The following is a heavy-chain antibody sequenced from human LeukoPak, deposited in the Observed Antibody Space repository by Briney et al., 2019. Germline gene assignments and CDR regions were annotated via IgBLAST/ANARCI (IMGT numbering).Heavy chain of an antibody. V-gene: IGHV5-51*07. CDR3: ARLPTLFKYYYGSGSYYSSSWFGNDY. D-gene: IGHD3-10*01. Sequence: GESLKISCKGSGYSFTSYWIGWVHQMPGKGLEWMGIIYPGDSDTRYSPSFQGQVTISADKSISTAYLQWSSLKASDTAMYYCARLPTLFKYYYGSGSYYSSSWFGNDYWGQGTLVTVSS. CDR2: IYPGDSDT. J-gene: IGHJ4*02. CDR1: GYSFTSYW.